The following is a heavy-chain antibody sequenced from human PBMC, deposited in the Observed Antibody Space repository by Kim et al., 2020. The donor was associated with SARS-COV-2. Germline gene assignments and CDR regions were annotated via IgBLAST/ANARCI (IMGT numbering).Heavy chain of an antibody. D-gene: IGHD6-6*01. V-gene: IGHV4-59*01. CDR3: ARIGGSSTPLSAFDI. J-gene: IGHJ3*02. Sequence: SETLSLTCTVSGGSISDYYWIWIRQPPGKGLEWIGSLYNSGSSNFNPSLKSRVTISVDTSRNRFSLKLTSATPADKAIYYCARIGGSSTPLSAFDIWGQG. CDR2: LYNSGSS. CDR1: GGSISDYY.